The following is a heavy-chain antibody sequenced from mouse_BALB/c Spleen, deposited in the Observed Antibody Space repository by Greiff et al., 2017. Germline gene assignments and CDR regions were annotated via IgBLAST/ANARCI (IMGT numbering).Heavy chain of an antibody. Sequence: EVMLVESGGDLVKPGGSLKLSCAASGFTFSSYGMSWVRQTPDKRLEWVATISSGGSYTYYPDSVKGRFTISRDNAKNTLYLQMSSLKSEDTAMYYCARVDGSGYFDYWGQGTTLTVSS. J-gene: IGHJ2*01. D-gene: IGHD1-1*01. CDR2: ISSGGSYT. V-gene: IGHV5-6*02. CDR1: GFTFSSYG. CDR3: ARVDGSGYFDY.